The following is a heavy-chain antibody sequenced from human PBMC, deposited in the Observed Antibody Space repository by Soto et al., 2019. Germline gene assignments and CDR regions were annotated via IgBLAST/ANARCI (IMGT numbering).Heavy chain of an antibody. D-gene: IGHD1-20*01. V-gene: IGHV2-5*02. CDR2: VDCDDYK. CDR3: AYRLYGAGLTGSHYDY. Sequence: SGPTLVNPTQTLTLTCTVSGISLSTSGAGVGWIRQPPPKALEWLAGVDCDDYKRYSPSLKNSLTISKDTPKIQVVLTMTNMEPLNTATYYCAYRLYGAGLTGSHYDYWGRGTLVTVSS. CDR1: GISLSTSGAG. J-gene: IGHJ4*02.